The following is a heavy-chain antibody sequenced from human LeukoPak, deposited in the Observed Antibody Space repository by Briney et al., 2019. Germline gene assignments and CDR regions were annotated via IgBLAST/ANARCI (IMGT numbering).Heavy chain of an antibody. CDR3: ARVFRDYGDLRGYFDY. Sequence: SETLSLTCTVSGGSISSGDYYWSWIRQPPGKGLEWIGYIYYSGSTYYNPSLKSQVTISVDTSKNQFSLKLSSVTAADTAVYYCARVFRDYGDLRGYFDYWGQGTLVTVSS. J-gene: IGHJ4*02. D-gene: IGHD4-17*01. V-gene: IGHV4-30-4*01. CDR2: IYYSGST. CDR1: GGSISSGDYY.